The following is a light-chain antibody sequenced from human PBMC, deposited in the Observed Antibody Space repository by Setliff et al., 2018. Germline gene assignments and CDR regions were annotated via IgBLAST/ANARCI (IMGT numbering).Light chain of an antibody. V-gene: IGLV2-14*03. CDR2: DAN. CDR3: SSYTSNSTYV. Sequence: QSVLTQPASVSGSLGQSITISCTGTSSDIGGDNYVSWYQQFPGKAPQLIISDANYRPPGVSHRFSDSKSGYTASLTISGLQPDDEADYYCSSYTSNSTYVFGTGTKATV. CDR1: SSDIGGDNY. J-gene: IGLJ1*01.